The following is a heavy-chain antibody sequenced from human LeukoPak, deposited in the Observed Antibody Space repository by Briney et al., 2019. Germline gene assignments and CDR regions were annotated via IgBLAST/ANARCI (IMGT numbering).Heavy chain of an antibody. CDR3: AKDLQAYYDFWSGYPPPTFDY. J-gene: IGHJ4*02. Sequence: GGSLRLSCAASGFTFSSYAMSWVRQAPGKGLEWVSAISGSGGSTYYADSVKGRFTISRDNSKNTLYLQMNSLRAEDTAVYYCAKDLQAYYDFWSGYPPPTFDYWGQGTLVTVSS. V-gene: IGHV3-23*01. CDR1: GFTFSSYA. D-gene: IGHD3-3*01. CDR2: ISGSGGST.